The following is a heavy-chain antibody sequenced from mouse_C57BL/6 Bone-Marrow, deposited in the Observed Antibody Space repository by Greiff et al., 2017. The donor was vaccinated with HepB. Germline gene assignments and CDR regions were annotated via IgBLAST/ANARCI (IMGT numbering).Heavy chain of an antibody. CDR3: AREGGDCRFDY. CDR2: ISYDGSN. Sequence: EVKVEESGPGLVKPSQSLSLTCSVTGYSITSGYYWNWIRQFPGNKLEWMGYISYDGSNNYNPSLKNRISITRDTSKNQFFLKLNSVTTEDTATYYCAREGGDCRFDYWGQGTTLTVSS. D-gene: IGHD2-13*01. V-gene: IGHV3-6*01. J-gene: IGHJ2*01. CDR1: GYSITSGYY.